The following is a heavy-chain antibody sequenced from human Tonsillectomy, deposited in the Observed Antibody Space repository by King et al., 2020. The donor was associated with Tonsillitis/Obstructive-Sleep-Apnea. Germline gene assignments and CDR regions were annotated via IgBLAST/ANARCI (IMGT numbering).Heavy chain of an antibody. V-gene: IGHV1-46*01. Sequence: VQLVESGAEVKKPGASVSLSCKASGYTFTSYYLHWVRQAPGQGLEWMGIINPSDGITTYAQKFQGRVTMNRETSTSTVYMELRSLRSEDTAVYYCARDTPVDRVIVYWGQGSLVTVSS. CDR1: GYTFTSYY. CDR3: ARDTPVDRVIVY. CDR2: INPSDGIT. D-gene: IGHD3-10*01. J-gene: IGHJ4*02.